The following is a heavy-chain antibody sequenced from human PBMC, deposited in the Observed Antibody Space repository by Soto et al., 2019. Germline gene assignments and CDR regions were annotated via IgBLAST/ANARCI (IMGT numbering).Heavy chain of an antibody. CDR1: GYTFTSYD. D-gene: IGHD3-16*01. CDR3: AYKLRRYYYDGMDV. V-gene: IGHV1-8*01. J-gene: IGHJ6*04. CDR2: MNPNSGNT. Sequence: QVQLVQSGAEVKKPGASVTVSCKASGYTFTSYDINCVRQATVQGLEWMGWMNPNSGNTGYAQKFQGRVTMTRNTSISTAYMELSSLRSEDTAVYYCAYKLRRYYYDGMDVWGKGTTVTVSS.